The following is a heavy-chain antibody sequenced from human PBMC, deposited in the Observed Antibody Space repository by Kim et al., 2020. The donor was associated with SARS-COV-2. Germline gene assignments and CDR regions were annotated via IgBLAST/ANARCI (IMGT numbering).Heavy chain of an antibody. J-gene: IGHJ6*02. Sequence: GGSLRLSCAASGFTFSSYGMHWVRQAPGKGLEWVAVISYDGSNKYYADSVKGRFTISRDNSKNTLYLQMNSLRAEDTAVYYCAKDQAQLYRFLEWLRYYYYGMDVWGQGTTVTVSS. CDR2: ISYDGSNK. CDR3: AKDQAQLYRFLEWLRYYYYGMDV. D-gene: IGHD3-3*01. V-gene: IGHV3-30*18. CDR1: GFTFSSYG.